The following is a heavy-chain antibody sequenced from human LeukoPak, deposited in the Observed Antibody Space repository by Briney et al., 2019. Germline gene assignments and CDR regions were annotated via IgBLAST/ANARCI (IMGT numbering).Heavy chain of an antibody. CDR2: ISAYNGNT. D-gene: IGHD3-3*01. V-gene: IGHV1-18*01. J-gene: IGHJ4*02. CDR3: AREREQYYDFWSGYCYFDY. CDR1: GYTFTSYG. Sequence: ASVKVSCKASGYTFTSYGISWVRQAPGQGLEWMGWISAYNGNTNYAQKLQGRVTMTTDTSTSTAYMELRSLRSDDTAVYYCAREREQYYDFWSGYCYFDYWGQGTLVTVSS.